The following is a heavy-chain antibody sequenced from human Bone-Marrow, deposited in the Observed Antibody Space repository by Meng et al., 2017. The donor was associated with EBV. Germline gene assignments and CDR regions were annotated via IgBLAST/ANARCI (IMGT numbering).Heavy chain of an antibody. D-gene: IGHD3-9*01. CDR3: ARTSCRYVTTSSPYTGFDP. Sequence: QVHLVLSVAEVKQSGVSMKVSCKPSGYNFVDYDINWLRQAPGQGLEWMRWMNPGSGSTGLVDKFQGRVTLTRDASIRTAYMELHSLTSEDTAVYFCARTSCRYVTTSSPYTGFDPWGQGPLVTVYS. CDR1: GYNFVDYD. J-gene: IGHJ5*02. V-gene: IGHV1-8*02. CDR2: MNPGSGST.